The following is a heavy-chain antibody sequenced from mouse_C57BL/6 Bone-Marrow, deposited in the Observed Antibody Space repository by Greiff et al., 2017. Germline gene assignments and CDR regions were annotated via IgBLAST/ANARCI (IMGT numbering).Heavy chain of an antibody. CDR3: SRGANGDFDY. J-gene: IGHJ2*01. CDR2: IDPSDSYT. D-gene: IGHD1-1*01. V-gene: IGHV1-59*01. CDR1: GYTFTSYW. Sequence: QVQLQQPGAELVRPGTSVKLSCKASGYTFTSYWMHWVKQRPGQGLEWIGVIDPSDSYTNYNQKFKGKATFTVDTSSSTAYMQLSSLTSEDAAVYDCSRGANGDFDYWGQGTTLTVSS.